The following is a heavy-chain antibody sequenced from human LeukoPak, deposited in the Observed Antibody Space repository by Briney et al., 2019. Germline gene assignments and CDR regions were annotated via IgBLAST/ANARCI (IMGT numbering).Heavy chain of an antibody. CDR3: ARDGRYGELYY. CDR1: GYTFTSYA. Sequence: ASVKVSCKASGYTFTSYAMHWVRQAPGQGLEWMGWISAYNGNTNYAQKLQGRVTMTTDTSTSTAYMELRSLRSDDTAVYYCARDGRYGELYYWGQGTLVTVSS. V-gene: IGHV1-18*01. J-gene: IGHJ4*02. D-gene: IGHD4-17*01. CDR2: ISAYNGNT.